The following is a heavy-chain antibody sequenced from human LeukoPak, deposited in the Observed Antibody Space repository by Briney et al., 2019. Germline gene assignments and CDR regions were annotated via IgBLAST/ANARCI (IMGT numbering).Heavy chain of an antibody. V-gene: IGHV3-9*03. CDR1: GFTFDDHG. CDR3: TRASGYSSGAVDY. CDR2: ISWNSGSI. D-gene: IGHD5-18*01. Sequence: PGGSLRLSCAASGFTFDDHGMHWVRQAPGKGLEWVSGISWNSGSIGYADSVKGRFTISRDSAKDSLYLQMNSLRVEDMGLYYCTRASGYSSGAVDYWGQGTLVTVSS. J-gene: IGHJ4*02.